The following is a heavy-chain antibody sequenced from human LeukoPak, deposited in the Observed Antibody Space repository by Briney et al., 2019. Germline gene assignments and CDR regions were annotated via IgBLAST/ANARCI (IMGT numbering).Heavy chain of an antibody. V-gene: IGHV1-24*01. D-gene: IGHD6-13*01. CDR1: GYTLTELS. Sequence: ASVNVSCKVSGYTLTELSMHWVRQAPGKGLEWMGGFDPEDGETIYAQKFQGRVTMTEDTSTDTAYMELSSLRSEDTAVYYCATGGRQQLVLGGYYMDVWGKGTTVTVSS. J-gene: IGHJ6*03. CDR3: ATGGRQQLVLGGYYMDV. CDR2: FDPEDGET.